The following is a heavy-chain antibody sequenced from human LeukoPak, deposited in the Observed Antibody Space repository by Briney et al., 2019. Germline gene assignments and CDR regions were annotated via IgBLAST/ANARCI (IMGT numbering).Heavy chain of an antibody. V-gene: IGHV3-30*03. Sequence: GGSLRLSCAASGFTFSSYDMHWVRQAPGKGLEWVAIISYDGGNKYYADSVKGRFTISRDNSKNTLYLQMNSLRAEDTAVYYCAREGYYDSSGYYHTDNWFDPWGQGTLVTVSS. D-gene: IGHD3-22*01. CDR2: ISYDGGNK. CDR3: AREGYYDSSGYYHTDNWFDP. J-gene: IGHJ5*02. CDR1: GFTFSSYD.